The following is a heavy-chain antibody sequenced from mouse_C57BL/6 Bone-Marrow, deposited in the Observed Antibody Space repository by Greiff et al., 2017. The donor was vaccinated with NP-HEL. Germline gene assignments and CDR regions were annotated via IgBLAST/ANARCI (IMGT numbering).Heavy chain of an antibody. D-gene: IGHD1-1*01. Sequence: EVKLVESGGGLVQPGGSLKLSCAASGFTFSDYGMAWVRQAPRKGPAWVAFISNLAYSIYYADTVTGRFTISRENAKNTLYLEMSSLRSEDTAMYYCARQYYYGFDYWGQGTTLTVSS. CDR2: ISNLAYSI. V-gene: IGHV5-15*01. CDR3: ARQYYYGFDY. CDR1: GFTFSDYG. J-gene: IGHJ2*01.